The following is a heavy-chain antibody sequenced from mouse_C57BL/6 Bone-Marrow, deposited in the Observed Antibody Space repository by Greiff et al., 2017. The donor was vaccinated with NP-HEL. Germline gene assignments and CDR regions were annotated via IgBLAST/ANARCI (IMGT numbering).Heavy chain of an antibody. V-gene: IGHV1-61*01. CDR1: GYTFTSYW. CDR3: AIYDYDVAY. J-gene: IGHJ3*01. CDR2: IYPSDSET. Sequence: QVQLQQPGAELVRPGSSVKLSCKASGYTFTSYWMDWVKQRPGQGLEWIGNIYPSDSETHYNQKFKDKATLTVDKSSSTAYMQLSSLTSEDSAVYYCAIYDYDVAYWGQGTLVTGSA. D-gene: IGHD2-4*01.